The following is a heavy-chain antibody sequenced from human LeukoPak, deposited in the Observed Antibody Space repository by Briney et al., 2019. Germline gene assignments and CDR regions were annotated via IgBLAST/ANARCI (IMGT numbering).Heavy chain of an antibody. CDR3: TRESGAFSPFGF. Sequence: SETLSLTCAVSGRSILSNWWSWVRQPPGKGLEWIGEVHLNGATNYNPSVEGRVTMSIDKSKNHLSLEVISVTAADTAMYYCTRESGAFSPFGFWGQGTLVTVSS. V-gene: IGHV4-4*02. CDR2: VHLNGAT. D-gene: IGHD1-26*01. CDR1: GRSILSNW. J-gene: IGHJ4*02.